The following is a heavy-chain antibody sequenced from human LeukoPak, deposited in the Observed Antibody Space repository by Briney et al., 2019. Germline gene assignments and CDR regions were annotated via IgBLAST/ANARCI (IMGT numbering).Heavy chain of an antibody. D-gene: IGHD4-17*01. CDR3: ATAPRIYGDYVFDY. V-gene: IGHV1-8*01. J-gene: IGHJ4*02. CDR2: MNPNSGNT. Sequence: ASVKVSCKASGYTFTSYDINWVRQATGQGLEWMGWMNPNSGNTGYAQKFQGRVTMTRNTSISTAYMELGSLRSEDTAVYYCATAPRIYGDYVFDYWGQGTLVTVSS. CDR1: GYTFTSYD.